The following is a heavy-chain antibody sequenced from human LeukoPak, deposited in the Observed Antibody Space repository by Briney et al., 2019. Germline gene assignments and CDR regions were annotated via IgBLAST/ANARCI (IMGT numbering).Heavy chain of an antibody. CDR1: GFVFGHSW. Sequence: GGSLRLSCEASGFVFGHSWMSWVRQAPGKGLEWVANINLDGSEINYLDSLTGRLTISRDNAKDSLYLQMDGLRAEDTAVYFCVRDRGYSTFDYWGQGTLVTVSS. D-gene: IGHD3-22*01. V-gene: IGHV3-7*03. J-gene: IGHJ4*02. CDR2: INLDGSEI. CDR3: VRDRGYSTFDY.